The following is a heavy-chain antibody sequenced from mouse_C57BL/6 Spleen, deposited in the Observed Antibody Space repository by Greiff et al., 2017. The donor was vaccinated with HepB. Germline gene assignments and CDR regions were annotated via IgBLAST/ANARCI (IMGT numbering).Heavy chain of an antibody. CDR3: ARGAGGYYDSYYYAMDY. V-gene: IGHV5-16*01. Sequence: EVKLMESEGGLVQPGSSMKLSCTASGFTFSDYYMAWVRQVPEKGLEWVANINYDGSSTYYLDSLKSRFIISRDNAKNILYLQMSSLKSEDTATYYCARGAGGYYDSYYYAMDYWGQGTSVTVSS. CDR1: GFTFSDYY. CDR2: INYDGSST. D-gene: IGHD2-4*01. J-gene: IGHJ4*01.